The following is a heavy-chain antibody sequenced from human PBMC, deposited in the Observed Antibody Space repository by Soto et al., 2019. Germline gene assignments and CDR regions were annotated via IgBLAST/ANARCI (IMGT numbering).Heavy chain of an antibody. CDR1: GFTFDDYA. CDR3: AKDSYPRDLDSGYDWAGYYMDV. V-gene: IGHV3-9*01. Sequence: AGGSLRLSCAASGFTFDDYAMHWVRQAPGKGLEWVSGISWNSGSIGYADSVKGRFTISRDNAKNSLYLQMNSLRAEDTALYYCAKDSYPRDLDSGYDWAGYYMDVWGKGTTVTVSS. D-gene: IGHD5-12*01. CDR2: ISWNSGSI. J-gene: IGHJ6*03.